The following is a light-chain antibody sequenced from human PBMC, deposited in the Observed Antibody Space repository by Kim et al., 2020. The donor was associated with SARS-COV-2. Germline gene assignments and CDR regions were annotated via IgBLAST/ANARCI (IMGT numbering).Light chain of an antibody. J-gene: IGKJ2*01. CDR2: GAS. CDR1: QTISSSY. V-gene: IGKV3-20*01. Sequence: EIVLTQSPGTLSLSPVERATLSCRTSQTISSSYLAWYQQKPGQAPRLLIYGASSRATGIPDRFSGRGSGTDFTLTISRLEPEDFAVYYCQRFGSSMYTFGQGTKLEI. CDR3: QRFGSSMYT.